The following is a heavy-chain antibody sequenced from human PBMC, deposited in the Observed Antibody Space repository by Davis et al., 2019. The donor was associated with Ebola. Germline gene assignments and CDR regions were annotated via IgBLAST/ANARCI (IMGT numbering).Heavy chain of an antibody. CDR1: GFTFSTYT. V-gene: IGHV3-23*01. CDR3: AKDKTTVTQYWYLDL. Sequence: GGSLRLSCAASGFTFSTYTMNWVRRAPGKGLEWVSTLGLSADTYYADSVKGRFTISRDNSKNTLHLQMNSLRVEDTAIYYCAKDKTTVTQYWYLDLWGRGTLVTVSS. J-gene: IGHJ2*01. CDR2: LGLSADT. D-gene: IGHD4-17*01.